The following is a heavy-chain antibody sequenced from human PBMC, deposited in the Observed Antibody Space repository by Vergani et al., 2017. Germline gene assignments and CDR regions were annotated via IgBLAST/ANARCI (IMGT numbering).Heavy chain of an antibody. CDR2: IWYDGSNK. J-gene: IGHJ5*02. V-gene: IGHV3-33*01. Sequence: QVQLVESGGGVVQPGRSLRLSCAASGFTFSSYGMHWVRQAPGKGLEWVAVIWYDGSNKYYADSVKGRFTISRDNSKNTLYLQMNSLRAEDTAVYYCARDRRRLVVAATGNWFDPWGQGTLVTVSS. D-gene: IGHD2-15*01. CDR1: GFTFSSYG. CDR3: ARDRRRLVVAATGNWFDP.